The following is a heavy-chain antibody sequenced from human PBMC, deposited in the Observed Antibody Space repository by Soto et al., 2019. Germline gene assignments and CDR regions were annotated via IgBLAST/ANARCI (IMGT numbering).Heavy chain of an antibody. CDR3: ARDVVVVVAATLYYYGMGV. CDR1: GYTFTSYA. D-gene: IGHD2-15*01. J-gene: IGHJ6*02. V-gene: IGHV1-69*13. Sequence: SVKVSCKASGYTFTSYAISWVRQAPGQGLEWMGGIIPIFGTANYAQKFQGRVTITADESTSTAYMELSSLRSEDTAVYYCARDVVVVVAATLYYYGMGVWGQGTTVTVSS. CDR2: IIPIFGTA.